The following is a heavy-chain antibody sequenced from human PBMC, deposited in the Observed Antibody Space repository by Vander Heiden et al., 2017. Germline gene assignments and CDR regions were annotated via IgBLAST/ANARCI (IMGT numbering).Heavy chain of an antibody. Sequence: QVQLVQSGAEVKKPGDSVKISCQASGYTSNNYGFTWVRQAPGQGLECMGWINTYNGITHYAQNVQGRVTMTADTSKTTAYMELRSLRSDDTAVYYCATYSSLIPDYWGQGTLVTVSA. CDR2: INTYNGIT. J-gene: IGHJ4*02. CDR1: GYTSNNYG. CDR3: ATYSSLIPDY. D-gene: IGHD6-13*01. V-gene: IGHV1-18*01.